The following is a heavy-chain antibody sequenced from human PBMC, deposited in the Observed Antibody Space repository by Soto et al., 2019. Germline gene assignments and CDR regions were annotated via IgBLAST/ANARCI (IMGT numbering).Heavy chain of an antibody. CDR2: INPNSGGT. J-gene: IGHJ4*02. Sequence: GAAVKVSCKASGYTFTGYYMHWVRQAPGQGLEWMGWINPNSGGTNYAQKFQGRVTMTRDTSISTAYMELSRLRSDDTAVYYCARDLLSTYCYDSSGYGFDYWGQGTLVTVSS. CDR1: GYTFTGYY. V-gene: IGHV1-2*02. D-gene: IGHD3-22*01. CDR3: ARDLLSTYCYDSSGYGFDY.